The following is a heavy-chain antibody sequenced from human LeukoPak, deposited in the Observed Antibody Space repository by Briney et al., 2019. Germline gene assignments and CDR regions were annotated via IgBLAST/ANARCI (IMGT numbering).Heavy chain of an antibody. V-gene: IGHV1-69*01. D-gene: IGHD2-2*02. CDR3: ARAGNCSSTSCYTSYFDY. CDR2: IIPIFGTA. Sequence: SVRVSCKASGGTFISYAISWVRQAPGQGLEWMGGIIPIFGTANYAQKFHGRVTITADESTSKAYMELSSLRSEDTAVYYCARAGNCSSTSCYTSYFDYWGQGTLVTVSS. CDR1: GGTFISYA. J-gene: IGHJ4*02.